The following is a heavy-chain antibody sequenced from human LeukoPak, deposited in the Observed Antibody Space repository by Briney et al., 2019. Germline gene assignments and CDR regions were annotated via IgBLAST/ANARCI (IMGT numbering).Heavy chain of an antibody. J-gene: IGHJ4*02. Sequence: GGSLRLSCAASGFTFSSYAMSWVRQAPGKGLEWVSAISGSGGSTYYANSVKGRFTISRDNSKNTLYLQMNSLRAEDTAVYYCARHGAVSVSSWYFDYWGQGTLVTVSS. CDR2: ISGSGGST. D-gene: IGHD6-13*01. CDR3: ARHGAVSVSSWYFDY. V-gene: IGHV3-23*01. CDR1: GFTFSSYA.